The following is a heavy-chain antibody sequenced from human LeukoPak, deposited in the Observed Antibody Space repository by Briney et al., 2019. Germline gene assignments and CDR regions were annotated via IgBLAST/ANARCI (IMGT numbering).Heavy chain of an antibody. D-gene: IGHD5-24*01. CDR2: IYYSGNT. Sequence: SETLSLTCTVSGGSISTYYWSWIRQPPGKGLEWIGYIYYSGNTNCNPSLKSRVTLSLDTSKNQFSLNLSSVTAADTAVYYCARVGSYNFDYWGQGTLVTVSS. V-gene: IGHV4-59*13. CDR1: GGSISTYY. CDR3: ARVGSYNFDY. J-gene: IGHJ4*02.